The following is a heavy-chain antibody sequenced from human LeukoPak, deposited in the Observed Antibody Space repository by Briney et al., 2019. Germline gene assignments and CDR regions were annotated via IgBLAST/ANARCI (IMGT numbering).Heavy chain of an antibody. CDR3: ARAVGSGSYNFDY. CDR2: IYYSGST. Sequence: PSETLSLTCTASGGSISSGGYYWSWIRQHPGKGLEWIGYIYYSGSTYYNPSLKSRVTISVDTSKNQFSLKLSSVTAADTAVYYCARAVGSGSYNFDYWGQGTLVTVSS. J-gene: IGHJ4*02. V-gene: IGHV4-31*03. D-gene: IGHD3-10*01. CDR1: GGSISSGGYY.